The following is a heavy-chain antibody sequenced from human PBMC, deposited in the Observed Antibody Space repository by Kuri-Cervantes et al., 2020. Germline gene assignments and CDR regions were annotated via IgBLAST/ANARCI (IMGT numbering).Heavy chain of an antibody. CDR2: MNPDSGNT. J-gene: IGHJ3*02. Sequence: ASVKVSCKASGYTITSYDINWVRQATGQGLEWMGWMNPDSGNTDYAQKFQGRVTMTRDTSINTAYMELSSLRSEDTAVYYCARGLVVVPAARKVGAFDIWGQGTMVTVSS. D-gene: IGHD2-2*01. V-gene: IGHV1-8*01. CDR3: ARGLVVVPAARKVGAFDI. CDR1: GYTITSYD.